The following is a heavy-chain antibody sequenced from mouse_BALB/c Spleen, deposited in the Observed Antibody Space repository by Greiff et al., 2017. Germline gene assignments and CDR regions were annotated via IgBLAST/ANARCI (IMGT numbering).Heavy chain of an antibody. J-gene: IGHJ1*01. CDR3: ARDVYYYGSSYWYFDV. D-gene: IGHD1-1*01. V-gene: IGHV7-1*02. Sequence: EVQGVESGGGLVQPGGSLRLSCATSGFTFSDFYMEWVRQPPGKRLEWIAASRNKANDYTTEYSASVKGRFIVSRDTSQSILYLQMNALRAEDTAIYYCARDVYYYGSSYWYFDVWGAGTTVTVSS. CDR2: SRNKANDYTT. CDR1: GFTFSDFY.